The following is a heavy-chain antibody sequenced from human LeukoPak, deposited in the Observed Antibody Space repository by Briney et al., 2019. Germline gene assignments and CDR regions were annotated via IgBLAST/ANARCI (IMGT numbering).Heavy chain of an antibody. CDR1: GFTFSSYS. CDR2: ISTTSSCI. J-gene: IGHJ4*02. V-gene: IGHV3-21*01. Sequence: GGSLRLSCAASGFTFSSYSMNWVRQAPGKGLEWVSSISTTSSCIYYTDSVKGRFTVSRDNAKNSLYLQMNSLRAEDTAVYYCARGVAAAGPSYWGQGTLVTVSS. CDR3: ARGVAAAGPSY. D-gene: IGHD6-13*01.